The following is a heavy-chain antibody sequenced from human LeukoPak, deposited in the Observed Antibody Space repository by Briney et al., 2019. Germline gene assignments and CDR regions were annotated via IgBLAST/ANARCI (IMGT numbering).Heavy chain of an antibody. D-gene: IGHD5-18*01. CDR2: INPNSGGT. CDR1: GYTFTGYY. V-gene: IGHV1-2*02. Sequence: GASVKVSCKASGYTFTGYYMHWVRQAPGQGLEWMGWINPNSGGTNYAQKFQGRVTMTRDTSISTAYMELSRLRSDDTAVYYCARSKGGYSYEYYYYMDVWGKGTTVTVSS. CDR3: ARSKGGYSYEYYYYMDV. J-gene: IGHJ6*03.